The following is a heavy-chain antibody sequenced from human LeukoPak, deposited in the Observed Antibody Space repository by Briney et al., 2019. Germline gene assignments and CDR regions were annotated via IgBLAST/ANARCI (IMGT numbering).Heavy chain of an antibody. CDR1: GYRFTSYW. Sequence: GKSLKISCKGSGYRFTSYWIAWVRQMPGKGLEWMGSIYPGDSDTRYSPSFQGQVTISADKSITTAYLQWSSLKASDTAMYYCATPQVSGWNFDYWGQGTLVTVSS. J-gene: IGHJ4*02. D-gene: IGHD6-19*01. V-gene: IGHV5-51*01. CDR2: IYPGDSDT. CDR3: ATPQVSGWNFDY.